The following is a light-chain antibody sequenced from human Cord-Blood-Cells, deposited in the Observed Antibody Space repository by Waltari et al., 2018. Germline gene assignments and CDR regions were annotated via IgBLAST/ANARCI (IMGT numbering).Light chain of an antibody. Sequence: EIGMTQSPATLSVSPGERATLSCRASQSVSSNLAWYQQKPGQAPRRLIYGASTRATGIPARFSGSGSGTEFTLTISSLQAEDFAVYYCQQYNNWRRTFGGGTKVEIK. CDR1: QSVSSN. CDR2: GAS. J-gene: IGKJ4*01. CDR3: QQYNNWRRT. V-gene: IGKV3-15*01.